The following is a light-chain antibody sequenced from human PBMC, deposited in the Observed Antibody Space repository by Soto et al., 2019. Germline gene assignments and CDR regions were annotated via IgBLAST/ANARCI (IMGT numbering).Light chain of an antibody. CDR3: QKYNTAPRT. J-gene: IGKJ3*01. Sequence: DIQMTQSPSSLSASVGDRVTITCRASQGISYYLAWYQQKPGKGPKLLIYAASTLQSGVPSRFSGSGFGTDFTLTISSLQPEDVATYYCQKYNTAPRTFGPGTKIDIK. CDR1: QGISYY. CDR2: AAS. V-gene: IGKV1-27*01.